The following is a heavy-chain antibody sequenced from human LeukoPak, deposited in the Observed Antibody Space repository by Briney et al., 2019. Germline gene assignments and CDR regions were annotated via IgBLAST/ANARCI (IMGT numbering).Heavy chain of an antibody. V-gene: IGHV4-34*01. Sequence: SETLSLTCAVYGGSFSGYYWSWIRQPPGKVLEWIGEINHSGSTYYNPSLKSRVTISVDTSKNQFSLKLSSVTAADTAVYYCARVESSSWYQSIGYFDYWGQGTLVTVSS. CDR3: ARVESSSWYQSIGYFDY. D-gene: IGHD6-13*01. J-gene: IGHJ4*02. CDR2: INHSGST. CDR1: GGSFSGYY.